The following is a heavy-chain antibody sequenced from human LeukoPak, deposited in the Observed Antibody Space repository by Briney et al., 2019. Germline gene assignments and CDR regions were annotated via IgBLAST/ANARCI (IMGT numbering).Heavy chain of an antibody. D-gene: IGHD6-13*01. V-gene: IGHV4-4*07. J-gene: IGHJ5*02. CDR1: RGSISNYW. Sequence: SETLSLTCTVSRGSISNYWWSWIRQAAGKGVEWIGRVYPSGRTSYNPSLENRVTMSVDTSKKQFSLKLRSVTAADTAVYYCASGGRISAANWFDPWGQGTLVTVSS. CDR2: VYPSGRT. CDR3: ASGGRISAANWFDP.